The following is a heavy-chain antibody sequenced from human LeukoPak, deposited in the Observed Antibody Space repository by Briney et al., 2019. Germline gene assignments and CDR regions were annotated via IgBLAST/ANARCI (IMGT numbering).Heavy chain of an antibody. V-gene: IGHV3-23*01. CDR1: GFTFSSYA. J-gene: IGHJ2*01. D-gene: IGHD2-21*02. Sequence: GGSLRLSCAASGFTFSSYAMSWVRQAPGKGLEWVSAISGSGGSTYYAYSVKGRFTISRDNSKNTLYLQMNSLRAEDTAVYYCAKDPAYCGGDCSPRWYFDLWGRGTLVTVSS. CDR2: ISGSGGST. CDR3: AKDPAYCGGDCSPRWYFDL.